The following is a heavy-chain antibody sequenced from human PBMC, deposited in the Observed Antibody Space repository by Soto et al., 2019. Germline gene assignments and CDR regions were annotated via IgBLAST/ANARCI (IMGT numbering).Heavy chain of an antibody. Sequence: QVQLQESGPGLVKPSETLSLTCTVSGGSISSYYWSWIRQPPGKGLEWIGYIYYSGSTNYNPSLKSRLTISVDTSKNQFSLKLSSVTAADTAVYYCARAGSGWYVYFDYWGQGTLVTVSS. J-gene: IGHJ4*02. CDR1: GGSISSYY. V-gene: IGHV4-59*01. CDR3: ARAGSGWYVYFDY. D-gene: IGHD6-19*01. CDR2: IYYSGST.